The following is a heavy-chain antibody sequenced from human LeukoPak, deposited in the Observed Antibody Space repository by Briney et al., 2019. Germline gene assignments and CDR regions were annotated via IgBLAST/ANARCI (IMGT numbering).Heavy chain of an antibody. CDR2: MNPNSGNT. CDR3: ARSSDMVRGVINWFDP. Sequence: ASVKVSCKASGYTFTSYDINWVRQATGQGLEWMGWMNPNSGNTGYAQKFQGRVTITRNTSISTAYMELISLRSEDTAVYYCARSSDMVRGVINWFDPWGQGTLVTVSS. CDR1: GYTFTSYD. D-gene: IGHD3-10*01. V-gene: IGHV1-8*01. J-gene: IGHJ5*02.